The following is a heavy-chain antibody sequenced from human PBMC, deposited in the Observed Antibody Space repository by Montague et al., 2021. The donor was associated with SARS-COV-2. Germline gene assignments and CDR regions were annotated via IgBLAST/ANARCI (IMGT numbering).Heavy chain of an antibody. D-gene: IGHD3-10*01. CDR1: GGSISSYY. CDR2: IYYSGST. CDR3: ARHGARGWFGEFPSNWFDP. J-gene: IGHJ5*02. Sequence: SETLSLICAVYGGSISSYYWSWIRQPPGKGLEWIGYIYYSGSTNYNPSLKSRVTISVDTSKNQFSLKLSSVTAADTAVYYCARHGARGWFGEFPSNWFDPWGQGTLVTVSS. V-gene: IGHV4-59*08.